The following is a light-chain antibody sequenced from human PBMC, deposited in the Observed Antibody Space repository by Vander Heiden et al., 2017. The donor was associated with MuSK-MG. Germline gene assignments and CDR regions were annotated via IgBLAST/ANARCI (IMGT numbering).Light chain of an antibody. J-gene: IGKJ2*02. CDR3: QQDDNLPRT. CDR2: YAS. CDR1: QDISNY. Sequence: DIQMTQSPSSLYASVGDRVTITCQANQDISNYLNWYQQKPGKAPKLLIYYASNLETGVPSRFSGSGSGTDFTFTISSLQPEDIATYYCQQDDNLPRTFGQGTKLEIK. V-gene: IGKV1-33*01.